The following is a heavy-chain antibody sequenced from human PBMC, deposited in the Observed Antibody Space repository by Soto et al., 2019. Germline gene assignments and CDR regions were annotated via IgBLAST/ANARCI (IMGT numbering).Heavy chain of an antibody. V-gene: IGHV1-18*01. Sequence: QVQLVQSGAEVKKPGASVKVSCKASGYTFTSYGISWVRQAPGQGLEWMGWISAYNGNTNYAQKLQGRVTMTTDTSTSTAYMELRSLRSDDTAVYYCARLMITFGGVIVIRGVDAFDIWGQGTMVTVSS. J-gene: IGHJ3*02. D-gene: IGHD3-16*02. CDR2: ISAYNGNT. CDR3: ARLMITFGGVIVIRGVDAFDI. CDR1: GYTFTSYG.